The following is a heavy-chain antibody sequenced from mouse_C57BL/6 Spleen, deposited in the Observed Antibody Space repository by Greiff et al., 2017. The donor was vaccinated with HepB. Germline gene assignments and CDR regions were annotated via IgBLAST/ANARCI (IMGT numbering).Heavy chain of an antibody. V-gene: IGHV1-53*01. CDR3: ARSGIYYYGGWFAY. D-gene: IGHD1-1*01. Sequence: VQLQESGTELVKPGASVKLSCKASGYTFTSYWMHWVKQRPGQGLEWIGNINPSNGGTNYNEKFKSKATLTVDKSSSTAYMQLSSLTSEDSAVYYCARSGIYYYGGWFAYWGQGTLVTVSA. J-gene: IGHJ3*01. CDR2: INPSNGGT. CDR1: GYTFTSYW.